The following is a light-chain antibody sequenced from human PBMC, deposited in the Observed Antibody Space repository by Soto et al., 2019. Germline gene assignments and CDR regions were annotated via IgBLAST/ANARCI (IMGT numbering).Light chain of an antibody. CDR3: QQYYSDWT. CDR2: KAS. Sequence: SQMTQSPSTLSVSLGDRVTITCRASQTISSWLAWYQQKPGKAPKLLIYKASTLKSGVPSRFSGSGSGTEFTLTISSLQPDDFATYYCQQYYSDWTFGQGTKVDI. CDR1: QTISSW. J-gene: IGKJ1*01. V-gene: IGKV1-5*03.